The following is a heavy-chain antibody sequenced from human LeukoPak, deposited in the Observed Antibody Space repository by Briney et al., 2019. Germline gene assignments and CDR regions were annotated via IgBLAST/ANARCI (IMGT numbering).Heavy chain of an antibody. CDR3: VRSYASSGLDH. J-gene: IGHJ4*02. CDR1: GYSISSIYY. Sequence: SETLSLTCTVSGYSISSIYYWGWIRQPPGKGLEWIGSISHSGPSAYNPSLKSRVTMSLHTSRSQFSLKLSSVTAADTAVYYCVRSYASSGLDHWGQGSLVTV. D-gene: IGHD3-16*01. V-gene: IGHV4-38-2*02. CDR2: ISHSGPS.